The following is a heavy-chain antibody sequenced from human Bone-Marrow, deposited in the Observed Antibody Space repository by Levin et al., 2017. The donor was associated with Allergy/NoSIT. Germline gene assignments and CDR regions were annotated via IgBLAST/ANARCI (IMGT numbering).Heavy chain of an antibody. CDR2: IIPIFGTA. D-gene: IGHD6-19*01. CDR3: ARSEIRASSGWYLGEH. V-gene: IGHV1-69*13. Sequence: AASVKVSCMASGGTFSSYAISWVRQAPGQGLEWMGGIIPIFGTANYAQKFQGRVTITADESTSTAYMELSSLRSEDTAVYYCARSEIRASSGWYLGEHWGQGTLVTVSS. J-gene: IGHJ1*01. CDR1: GGTFSSYA.